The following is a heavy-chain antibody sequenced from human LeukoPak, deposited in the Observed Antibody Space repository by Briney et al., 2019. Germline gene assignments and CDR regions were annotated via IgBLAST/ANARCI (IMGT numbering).Heavy chain of an antibody. J-gene: IGHJ6*02. CDR3: ARGGTVRNGMDV. Sequence: SETLSLTCAVYGGSISSYYWSWIRQPPGKGLEWIGYIYYSGSTNYNPSLKSRVTISVDTSRNQFSLKLSSVTAADTAVYYCARGGTVRNGMDVWGQGTTVTVSS. V-gene: IGHV4-59*01. CDR2: IYYSGST. D-gene: IGHD1-26*01. CDR1: GGSISSYY.